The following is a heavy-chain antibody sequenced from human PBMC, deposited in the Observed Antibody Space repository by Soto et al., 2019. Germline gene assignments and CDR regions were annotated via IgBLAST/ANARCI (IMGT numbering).Heavy chain of an antibody. V-gene: IGHV4-59*01. Sequence: KSSETLSLTCTVSGGSISSYYWGWIRQPPGKGLEWIGYIYYSGSTNYNPSLKSRVTISVDTSKNQFSLKLSSVTAADTAVYYCASTGYCSGGSCYPNYGMDVWGQGTTVTVSS. CDR2: IYYSGST. J-gene: IGHJ6*02. CDR1: GGSISSYY. CDR3: ASTGYCSGGSCYPNYGMDV. D-gene: IGHD2-15*01.